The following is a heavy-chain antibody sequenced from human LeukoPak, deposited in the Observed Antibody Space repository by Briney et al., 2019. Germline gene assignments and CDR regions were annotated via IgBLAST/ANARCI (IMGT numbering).Heavy chain of an antibody. CDR2: ISAYNGNT. D-gene: IGHD3-9*01. V-gene: IGHV1-18*01. CDR1: GYTFTSYG. Sequence: ASVKVSCKASGYTFTSYGISWVRQAPGQGLEWMGWISAYNGNTNYAQKLQGRVTMTTDTSTSTAYMELRSLRSDDTAVYYCARVGDHDILTGPRPYYYYYGMDVWGQGTTVTVSS. J-gene: IGHJ6*02. CDR3: ARVGDHDILTGPRPYYYYYGMDV.